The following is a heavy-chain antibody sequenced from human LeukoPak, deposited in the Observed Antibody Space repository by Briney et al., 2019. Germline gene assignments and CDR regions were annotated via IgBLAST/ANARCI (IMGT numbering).Heavy chain of an antibody. CDR3: ARVPSGPVSARKGAPARKADAFDI. D-gene: IGHD1-26*01. CDR2: MNPNSGNT. CDR1: GYTFTSYD. Sequence: ASVKVSCKASGYTFTSYDINWARQATGQGLEWMGWMNPNSGNTGHAQKFQGRVTITRNTSISTAYMELSSLRSEDTAVYYCARVPSGPVSARKGAPARKADAFDIWGQGTMVTVSS. J-gene: IGHJ3*02. V-gene: IGHV1-8*03.